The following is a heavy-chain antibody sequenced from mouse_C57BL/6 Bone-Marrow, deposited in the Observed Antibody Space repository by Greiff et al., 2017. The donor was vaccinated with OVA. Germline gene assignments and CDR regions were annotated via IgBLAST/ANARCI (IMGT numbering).Heavy chain of an antibody. Sequence: VQLVESGPGLVAPSQSLSITCTVSGFSLTSYGVDWVRQSPVKGLEWLGVIWGVGSTNYNSALKSRLSISKDNSKSQVFLKMNSLQTDDTAMYYCASAYGSSPYYAMDYWGQGTSVTVSS. D-gene: IGHD1-1*01. CDR3: ASAYGSSPYYAMDY. CDR2: IWGVGST. V-gene: IGHV2-6*01. CDR1: GFSLTSYG. J-gene: IGHJ4*01.